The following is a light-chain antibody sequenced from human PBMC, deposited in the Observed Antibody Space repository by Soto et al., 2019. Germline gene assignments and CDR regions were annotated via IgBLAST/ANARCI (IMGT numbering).Light chain of an antibody. CDR1: SSDVGSYNY. Sequence: ALTQPASVSGSPGQSITISCTGTSSDVGSYNYVSWYQQHPGKAPKLMVYEVSDRPSGISSRFSGSKSGNTASLTISGLQTEDEADYYCSSYTSSSTLFGTGTKVTVL. CDR3: SSYTSSSTL. J-gene: IGLJ1*01. CDR2: EVS. V-gene: IGLV2-14*01.